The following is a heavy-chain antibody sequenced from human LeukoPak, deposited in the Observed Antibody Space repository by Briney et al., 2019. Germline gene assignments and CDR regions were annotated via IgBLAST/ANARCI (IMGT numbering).Heavy chain of an antibody. CDR2: ISSSGSTI. CDR1: GFTFSSYE. V-gene: IGHV3-48*03. D-gene: IGHD4-23*01. Sequence: GGSLRLSCAASGFTFSSYEMNWVRQAPGKGLGWVSYISSSGSTIYYADSVKGRFTISRDNSKNTLYLQMNSLRAEDTAVYYCVRGDYGGNSYYYYYMDVWGKGTTVTISS. CDR3: VRGDYGGNSYYYYYMDV. J-gene: IGHJ6*03.